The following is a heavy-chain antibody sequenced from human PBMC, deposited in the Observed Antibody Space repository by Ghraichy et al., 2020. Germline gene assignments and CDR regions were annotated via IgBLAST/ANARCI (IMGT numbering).Heavy chain of an antibody. V-gene: IGHV1-18*01. CDR1: GYSFSSYA. D-gene: IGHD6-19*01. CDR2: ISGYNGNP. J-gene: IGHJ3*02. CDR3: ARDGGIAVAGTVSGVLDI. Sequence: ASVKVSCRTSGYSFSSYAISWVRQAPGQGLEWMGWISGYNGNPNYAQKFQGRVTMTTDIFTRTAYMELRSLRSDDTAVYYCARDGGIAVAGTVSGVLDIWGQGTMVTVSS.